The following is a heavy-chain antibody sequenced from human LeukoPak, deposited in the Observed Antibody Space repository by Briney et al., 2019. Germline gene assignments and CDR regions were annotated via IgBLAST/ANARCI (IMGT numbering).Heavy chain of an antibody. CDR1: GYTFSNYA. CDR3: ASGYCGGVTCYLDYYMDV. J-gene: IGHJ6*03. CDR2: ISAYSGDT. Sequence: GASVKVSCKASGYTFSNYAIIWARQAPGQGLEWMGWISAYSGDTNYAQKLQGRVTMTTDTFTSTAYLELGSLTSDDTGVYYCASGYCGGVTCYLDYYMDVWGKGTTVTVSS. D-gene: IGHD2-15*01. V-gene: IGHV1-18*01.